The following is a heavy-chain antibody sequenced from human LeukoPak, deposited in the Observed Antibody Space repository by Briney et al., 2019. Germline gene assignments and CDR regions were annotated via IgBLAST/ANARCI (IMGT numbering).Heavy chain of an antibody. D-gene: IGHD1-26*01. CDR1: GGSVTNYH. CDR3: ATVEVGTVDVFDI. V-gene: IGHV4-4*07. J-gene: IGHJ3*02. Sequence: PSETLSLTCTVSGGSVTNYHWSWIRQPAGKGLEWIARFYTGGSTTYNPSLNGRATMPVDMSMNHFSLKLTSVTAADTAIYYCATVEVGTVDVFDIWGQGTMVTVSS. CDR2: FYTGGST.